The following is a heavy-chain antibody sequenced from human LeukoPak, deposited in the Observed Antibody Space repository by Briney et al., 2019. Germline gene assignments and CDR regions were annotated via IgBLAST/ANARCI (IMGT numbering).Heavy chain of an antibody. CDR2: ISYDGSSK. Sequence: PGGSLRLSCAASGFTFSTYAMHWVRQAPGKGLEWVAVISYDGSSKYYADSVKGRFTISRDNSKNTLYLQMNSLRAEDTAVYYCAKDRVDYGDYEFDYWGQGTLVTVSS. J-gene: IGHJ4*02. CDR3: AKDRVDYGDYEFDY. CDR1: GFTFSTYA. D-gene: IGHD4-17*01. V-gene: IGHV3-30*04.